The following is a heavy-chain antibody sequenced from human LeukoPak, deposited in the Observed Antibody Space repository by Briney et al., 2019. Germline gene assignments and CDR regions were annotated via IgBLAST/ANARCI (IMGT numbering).Heavy chain of an antibody. D-gene: IGHD2-2*01. V-gene: IGHV5-51*01. CDR3: ARRGYCSSTACSVAAFDI. J-gene: IGHJ3*02. CDR2: IYPGDSET. Sequence: GESLKISCKSSGYNFVNYWIGWVRQKPGKGLEWMGIIYPGDSETRYSPSFQGQVNISADKSISTAYLQWSGLKASDTAMYYCARRGYCSSTACSVAAFDIWGQGTMVTVSS. CDR1: GYNFVNYW.